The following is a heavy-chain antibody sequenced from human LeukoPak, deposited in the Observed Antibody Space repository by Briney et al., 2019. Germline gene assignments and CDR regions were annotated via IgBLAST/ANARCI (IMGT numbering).Heavy chain of an antibody. V-gene: IGHV3-7*01. J-gene: IGHJ4*02. CDR2: IKHDGSEK. D-gene: IGHD2/OR15-2a*01. Sequence: XXXGKGLEWVASIKHDGSEKYYVDSVRGRFTISRDNTMNSLYLQMSSLRAEDTAVYYCVSFYETYWGRGTLVTVSS. CDR3: VSFYETY.